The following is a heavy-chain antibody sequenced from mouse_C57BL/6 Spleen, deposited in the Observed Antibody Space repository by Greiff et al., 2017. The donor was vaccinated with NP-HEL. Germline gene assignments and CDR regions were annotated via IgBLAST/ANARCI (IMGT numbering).Heavy chain of an antibody. Sequence: EVKLMESEGGLVQPGSSMKLSCTASGFTFSDYYMAWVRQVPEKGLEWVANINYDGSSTYYLDSLKSRFIISRDNAKNILYLQMSSLKSEDTATYYCARGSSHYYGSSYDYAMDYWGQGTSVTVSS. CDR2: INYDGSST. J-gene: IGHJ4*01. V-gene: IGHV5-16*01. CDR1: GFTFSDYY. CDR3: ARGSSHYYGSSYDYAMDY. D-gene: IGHD1-1*01.